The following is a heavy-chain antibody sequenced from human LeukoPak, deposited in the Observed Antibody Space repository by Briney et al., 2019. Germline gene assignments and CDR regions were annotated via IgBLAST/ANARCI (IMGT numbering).Heavy chain of an antibody. Sequence: PGGSLRLSCAASGFTFNHFAMHWVRQAPGKGLEWVAVISYDGNNKYHADSVKGRLTISRDNSKNTLYLQMNSLRGDDTAMYYCARDLETLAARNELIWSNWIDPWGQGTLITVSS. CDR1: GFTFNHFA. V-gene: IGHV3-30-3*01. J-gene: IGHJ5*02. D-gene: IGHD6-6*01. CDR3: ARDLETLAARNELIWSNWIDP. CDR2: ISYDGNNK.